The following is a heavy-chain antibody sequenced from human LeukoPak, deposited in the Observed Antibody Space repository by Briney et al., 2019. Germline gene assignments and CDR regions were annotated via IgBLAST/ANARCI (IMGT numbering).Heavy chain of an antibody. CDR2: IYTSGST. CDR3: ARDEPYSSSFDY. J-gene: IGHJ4*02. Sequence: SETLSLTCTVSGGSISSGSYYWSWIRQPAGKGLEWIGRIYTSGSTNYNPSLKSRVTISVDTSKNQFSLKLSSVTAADTAVYYCARDEPYSSSFDYWGQGTLVTVSS. V-gene: IGHV4-61*02. D-gene: IGHD6-13*01. CDR1: GGSISSGSYY.